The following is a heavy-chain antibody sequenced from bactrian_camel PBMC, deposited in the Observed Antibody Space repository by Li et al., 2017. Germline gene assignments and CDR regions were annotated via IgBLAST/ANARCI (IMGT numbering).Heavy chain of an antibody. CDR1: GYTYSGYC. D-gene: IGHD3*01. Sequence: HVQLVESGGGSVRAGGSLRLSCTVSGYTYSGYCMGWFRQAPGKEREGVAGFERDGLTQYADSVKGRFTISKDSAENTLLLQMTTLKPEDSGLYYCAIDVCPLWVGHAVPVYTYEGQGTQVTVS. J-gene: IGHJ4*01. V-gene: IGHV3S55*01. CDR2: FERDGLT.